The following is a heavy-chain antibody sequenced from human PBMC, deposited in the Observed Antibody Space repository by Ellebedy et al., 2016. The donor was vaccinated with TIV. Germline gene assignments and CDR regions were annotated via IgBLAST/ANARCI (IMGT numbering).Heavy chain of an antibody. Sequence: AASVKVSCKASEYTSARWYFHWVRQAPGQGLEWMGIINPSSGYTNYAQKFQGRVTMTRDTSTMTVYMELRSLKSEDTAVYYCARDAIPLDYWGLGTLVTVSS. CDR1: EYTSARWY. J-gene: IGHJ4*02. CDR2: INPSSGYT. V-gene: IGHV1-46*01. CDR3: ARDAIPLDY.